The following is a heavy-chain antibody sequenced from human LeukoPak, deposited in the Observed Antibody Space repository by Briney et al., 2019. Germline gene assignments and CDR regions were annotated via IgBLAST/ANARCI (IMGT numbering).Heavy chain of an antibody. CDR2: ISGRGSNV. D-gene: IGHD5-24*01. V-gene: IGHV3-48*03. CDR1: GFTFSSYE. CDR3: ARWGGRDGYNSSGFDY. J-gene: IGHJ4*02. Sequence: GGSLRLSCAASGFTFSSYEMNWVRQAPGKGLEWVSYISGRGSNVYNSDSVKGRFTISRDNAKNSLYLQMNSLTAEDTAVYYCARWGGRDGYNSSGFDYWGQGTLVTVSS.